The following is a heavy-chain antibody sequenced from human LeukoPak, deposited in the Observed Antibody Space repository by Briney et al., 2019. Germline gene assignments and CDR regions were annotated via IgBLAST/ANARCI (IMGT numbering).Heavy chain of an antibody. V-gene: IGHV1-69*13. Sequence: ASVKVSCKAPGGSFGRYAISWVRQAPGQGLEWMGGIVPILGTANYAQKFQGRVTITADESTSTAYMELSSLRSEDTAVYYCARDFDGSGSYPFDPWGQGTLVTVSS. CDR1: GGSFGRYA. CDR3: ARDFDGSGSYPFDP. J-gene: IGHJ5*02. D-gene: IGHD3-10*01. CDR2: IVPILGTA.